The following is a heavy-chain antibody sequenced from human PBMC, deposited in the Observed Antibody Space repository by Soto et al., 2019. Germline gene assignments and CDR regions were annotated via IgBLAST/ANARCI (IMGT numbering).Heavy chain of an antibody. V-gene: IGHV4-30-4*01. J-gene: IGHJ6*02. CDR3: ARRATVTTHLSYYYYGMDV. CDR2: IYYSGST. D-gene: IGHD4-4*01. Sequence: QVQLQESGPGLVKPSQTLSLTCTVSGGSLSSGDYYWSWIRQPPGKGLEWVGYIYYSGSTYYNPSLKSRVTIPRDTSKNTLSLKLRSVTAADTAVYYWARRATVTTHLSYYYYGMDVWGQGTTDTVTS. CDR1: GGSLSSGDYY.